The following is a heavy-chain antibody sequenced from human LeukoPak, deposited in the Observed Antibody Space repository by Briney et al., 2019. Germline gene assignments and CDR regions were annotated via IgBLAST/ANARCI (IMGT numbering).Heavy chain of an antibody. CDR2: INPNSGGT. CDR1: GYTFTGYY. D-gene: IGHD1-1*01. Sequence: ASVKVSCKASGYTFTGYYMHWVRQAPGQGLEWMGWINPNSGGTNYAQKFQGRVTMTRDTSISTAYMELSRLRSDDTAVYYCARGNWNPILRTSTELDYWGQGTLVTVSS. V-gene: IGHV1-2*02. CDR3: ARGNWNPILRTSTELDY. J-gene: IGHJ4*02.